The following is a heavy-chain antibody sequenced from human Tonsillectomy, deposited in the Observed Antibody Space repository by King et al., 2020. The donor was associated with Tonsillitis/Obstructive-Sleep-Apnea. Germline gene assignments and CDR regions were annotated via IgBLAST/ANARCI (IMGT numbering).Heavy chain of an antibody. CDR1: GFTFSRYG. D-gene: IGHD4-23*01. CDR3: ARVYGGNSATLDY. J-gene: IGHJ4*02. V-gene: IGHV3-33*01. CDR2: IWYDGSNK. Sequence: HVQLVESGGGVVQPGRSLRLSCAASGFTFSRYGMHWVRQAPGKGLEWVAIIWYDGSNKYYADSVKGRFTISRDNSKNKLYLQMNSLRAEDTAVYYCARVYGGNSATLDYWGQGTLVTVSS.